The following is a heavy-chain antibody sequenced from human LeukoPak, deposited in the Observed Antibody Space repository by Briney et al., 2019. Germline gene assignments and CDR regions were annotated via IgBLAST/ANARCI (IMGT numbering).Heavy chain of an antibody. CDR3: ARQSLIRITMVRGVTNWVDP. CDR2: IYYSGST. D-gene: IGHD3-10*01. J-gene: IGHJ5*02. CDR1: GGSISSSSYY. Sequence: SETLSLTCTVSGGSISSSSYYWGWIRQPPGKGLEWIGSIYYSGSTYYNPSLKRRVTISVDTSKNQFSLKLSSVTAADTAVYYCARQSLIRITMVRGVTNWVDPWGQGTLVTVSS. V-gene: IGHV4-39*01.